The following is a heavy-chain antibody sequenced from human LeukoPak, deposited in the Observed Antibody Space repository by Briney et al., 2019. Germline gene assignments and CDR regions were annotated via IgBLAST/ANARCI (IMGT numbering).Heavy chain of an antibody. Sequence: XXXXXXKGLEWIGYIYYSGSTNYNPSLKSRVTISVDTSKNQFSLKLSSVTAADTAVYYCASATPYSPYGMDVWGQGTTVTVSS. CDR2: IYYSGST. J-gene: IGHJ6*02. D-gene: IGHD5-18*01. V-gene: IGHV4-59*08. CDR3: ASATPYSPYGMDV.